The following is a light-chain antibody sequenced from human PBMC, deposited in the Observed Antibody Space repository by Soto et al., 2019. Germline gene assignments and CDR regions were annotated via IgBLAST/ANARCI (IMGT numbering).Light chain of an antibody. J-gene: IGKJ1*01. CDR1: QSIDSW. V-gene: IGKV1-5*03. CDR3: QQYYSYPT. Sequence: DIQMTQSPSTLSASVGDRVTITCRASQSIDSWLAWYQQKPGKAPKLLIYKASTLKSGVPSRFSGSGSGTEFTLSINSLQPDDFATYYCQQYYSYPTFGQGTKVDIK. CDR2: KAS.